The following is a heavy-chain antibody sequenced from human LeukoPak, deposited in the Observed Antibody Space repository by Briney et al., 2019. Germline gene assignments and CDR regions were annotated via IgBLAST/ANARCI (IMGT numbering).Heavy chain of an antibody. CDR3: AREPFDY. V-gene: IGHV1-2*06. J-gene: IGHJ4*02. Sequence: ASVKVSCKASGGTFSSYAISWVRQAPGQGLEWMGRINPNSGGANYAQNFQGRVTMTRDTSISTAYMELSSLRSDDTAIYYCAREPFDYWGQGTLVTVSS. CDR1: GGTFSSYA. CDR2: INPNSGGA.